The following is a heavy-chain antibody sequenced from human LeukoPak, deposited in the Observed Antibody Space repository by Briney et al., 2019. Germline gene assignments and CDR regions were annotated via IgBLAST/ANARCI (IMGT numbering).Heavy chain of an antibody. J-gene: IGHJ3*02. V-gene: IGHV5-51*01. D-gene: IGHD6-19*01. Sequence: GEPRNFSSKASVYSFTIYWIGCVRHMRGERLEWIGIIYPGDSDNSYNPSFQGQVTISADKSISTAYLQWSSLKASDTAMYYCARRVVVAGTAAFDIWGQGTMVTVSS. CDR3: ARRVVVAGTAAFDI. CDR2: IYPGDSDN. CDR1: VYSFTIYW.